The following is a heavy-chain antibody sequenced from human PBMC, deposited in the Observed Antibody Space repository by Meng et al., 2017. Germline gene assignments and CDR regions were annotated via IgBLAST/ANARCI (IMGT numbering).Heavy chain of an antibody. CDR2: MKPNSGNT. CDR1: GYTFTSYD. V-gene: IGHV1-8*01. D-gene: IGHD5-12*01. Sequence: QVQLVQFGAGVKKPGASVKVSCKASGYTFTSYDINWVRQATGQGLEWMGWMKPNSGNTDYAQKFQGRVTMTRNTSINTAYMELSSLRSDDTAVYFCARANTYSGYDYGYWGQGTLVTVSS. J-gene: IGHJ4*02. CDR3: ARANTYSGYDYGY.